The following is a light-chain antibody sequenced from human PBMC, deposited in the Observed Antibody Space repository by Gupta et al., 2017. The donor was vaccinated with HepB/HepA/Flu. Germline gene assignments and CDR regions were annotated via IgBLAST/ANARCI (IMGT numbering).Light chain of an antibody. V-gene: IGKV1D-13*01. CDR1: QGISSA. CDR3: QQFYNGVT. Sequence: AIQLTQSPSSLSASVGDRVTITCRASQGISSALAWYQQKPGKPPKLLNLDASSLESEVSSRFSGSGSGTYFTPTISSLQPEDFATYYCQQFYNGVTFGGGTKVEIK. CDR2: DAS. J-gene: IGKJ4*01.